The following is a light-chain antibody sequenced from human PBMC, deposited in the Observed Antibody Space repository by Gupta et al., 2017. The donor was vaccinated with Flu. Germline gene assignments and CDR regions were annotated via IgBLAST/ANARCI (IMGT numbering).Light chain of an antibody. J-gene: IGKJ1*01. Sequence: DIQMTQSPSSLSASVGDRVAITRRAIQTIHRSLNWYQQKSGKAPKLLLYVAATLQSWVTSKFSSSGAWTNFTIPISSLLPADDARNYCRMANVHPRTFGRGTKVEIK. CDR3: RMANVHPRT. V-gene: IGKV1-39*01. CDR2: VAA. CDR1: QTIHRS.